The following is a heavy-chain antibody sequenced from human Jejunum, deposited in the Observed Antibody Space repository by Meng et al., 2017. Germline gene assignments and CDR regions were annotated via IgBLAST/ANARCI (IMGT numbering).Heavy chain of an antibody. J-gene: IGHJ4*02. Sequence: SETLSLTCTASGGSISSYYWSWIRQPPGKGLEWIGYIYYSGSTNYNPSLKRGVTISVDTSKNQFSLKLSSVTAADTAVYYCARGHDYGDYWGQGTLVTVSS. CDR2: IYYSGST. CDR3: ARGHDYGDY. CDR1: GGSISSYY. V-gene: IGHV4-59*01.